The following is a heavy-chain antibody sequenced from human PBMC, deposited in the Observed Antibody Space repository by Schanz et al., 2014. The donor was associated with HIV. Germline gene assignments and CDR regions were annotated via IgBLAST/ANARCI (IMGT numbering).Heavy chain of an antibody. CDR1: GFTFSSFG. CDR2: ISHDGRSQ. V-gene: IGHV3-30*18. D-gene: IGHD3-22*01. J-gene: IGHJ4*02. CDR3: AKDPNDREKAFDY. Sequence: QVQLVESGGGVVQPGRSLRLSCAASGFTFSSFGMHWVRQAPGKGLEWVAVISHDGRSQFYGDSVKGRFIVSRDNRGNMVFLQMNSLRRDDTAVYYCAKDPNDREKAFDYWGQGTLVTVSS.